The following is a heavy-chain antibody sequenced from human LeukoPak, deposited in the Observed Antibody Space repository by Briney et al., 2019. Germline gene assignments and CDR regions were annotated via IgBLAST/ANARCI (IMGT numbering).Heavy chain of an antibody. V-gene: IGHV5-51*01. D-gene: IGHD6-13*01. CDR1: GYSFTSFW. J-gene: IGHJ2*01. CDR3: ARQGPGYSSSWYWFFDL. Sequence: GESLKISCKGSGYSFTSFWIGWVRQMPGKGLEWMGIIYPGDSDTSYSPSFQGQVTISADESISTAYLQWSSLKASDTAMYYCARQGPGYSSSWYWFFDLWGRGTLVTVSS. CDR2: IYPGDSDT.